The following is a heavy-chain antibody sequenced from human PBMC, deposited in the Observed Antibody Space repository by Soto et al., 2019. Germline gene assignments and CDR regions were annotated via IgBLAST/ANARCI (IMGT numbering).Heavy chain of an antibody. D-gene: IGHD3-10*01. CDR1: GGSISSGGYY. V-gene: IGHV4-31*01. Sequence: QVQLQESGPGLVKPSQTLSLTCTVSGGSISSGGYYWRCILQLPGKCLEWIGYIYYSGSTYYNPSLKSLVTISVYTSKNQCSLKLSSVTAADTAVYYCARAPFGEQLADAFDIWGQRTMVTVSS. CDR3: ARAPFGEQLADAFDI. CDR2: IYYSGST. J-gene: IGHJ3*02.